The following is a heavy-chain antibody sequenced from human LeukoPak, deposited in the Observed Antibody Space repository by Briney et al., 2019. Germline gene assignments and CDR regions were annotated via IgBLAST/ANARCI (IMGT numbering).Heavy chain of an antibody. D-gene: IGHD1-26*01. CDR3: ARDPSGSFFNWFDP. J-gene: IGHJ5*02. CDR1: GASIDSYY. CDR2: IYYSGAT. V-gene: IGHV4-59*01. Sequence: SETLSLTCTISGASIDSYYWSWIRQPPGKGLEWIGYIYYSGATSYNPSLKRRVTISVDTSKNQFSLKLRSVTAADTAVYYCARDPSGSFFNWFDPWGQGTLVTVSS.